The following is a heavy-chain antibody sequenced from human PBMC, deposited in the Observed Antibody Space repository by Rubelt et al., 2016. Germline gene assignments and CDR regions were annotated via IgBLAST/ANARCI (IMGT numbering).Heavy chain of an antibody. J-gene: IGHJ4*02. CDR1: GGSISSYY. Sequence: QVQLQESGPGLVKPSETLSLTCTVSGGSISSYYWSWIRQPPGKGLEWIGEINHSGSTNYNPSLKCRVTISVDTSKNQFSLKRSSVTAADTAVYYCARDRDSSGYSAFDYWGQGTLVTVSS. D-gene: IGHD3-22*01. CDR3: ARDRDSSGYSAFDY. V-gene: IGHV4-59*12. CDR2: INHSGST.